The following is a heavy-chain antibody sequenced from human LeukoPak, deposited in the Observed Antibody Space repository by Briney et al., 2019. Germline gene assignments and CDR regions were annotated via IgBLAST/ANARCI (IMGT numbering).Heavy chain of an antibody. D-gene: IGHD6-19*01. CDR1: GFTFSDYY. CDR3: AKEMYSSGWYGYYYGMDV. J-gene: IGHJ6*02. Sequence: GGSLRLSCAASGFTFSDYYMSWIRQAPGKGLEWVSYISSSGSTIYYADSVKGRFTISRDNAKNSLYLQMNSLRAEDTAVYYCAKEMYSSGWYGYYYGMDVWGQGTTVTVSS. CDR2: ISSSGSTI. V-gene: IGHV3-11*01.